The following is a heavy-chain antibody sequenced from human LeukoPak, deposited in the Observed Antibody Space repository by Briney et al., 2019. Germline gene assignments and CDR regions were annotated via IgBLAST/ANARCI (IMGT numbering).Heavy chain of an antibody. D-gene: IGHD4-23*01. CDR3: ARVVVGGNSGGVDY. Sequence: SETLSLTCTVSGGSISSYYWSWIRQPPGKGLEWIEYIYYSGSTNYNPSLKSRVTISVDTSKNQFSLKLGSVTAADTAVYYCARVVVGGNSGGVDYWGQGTLVTVSS. V-gene: IGHV4-59*01. CDR2: IYYSGST. J-gene: IGHJ4*02. CDR1: GGSISSYY.